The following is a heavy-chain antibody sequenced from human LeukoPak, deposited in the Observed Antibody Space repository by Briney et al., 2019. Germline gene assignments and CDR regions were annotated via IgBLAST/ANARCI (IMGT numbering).Heavy chain of an antibody. D-gene: IGHD5-24*01. CDR2: IYINAGTT. J-gene: IGHJ4*02. CDR1: GYVVSSNH. Sequence: GGSLRLSCEASGYVVSSNHMNWVRQTPGKGLEWVSIIYINAGTTHYADSVKGRFTISRDNSQNTVYLQMNSLRAEDTAVYYCARDGSNFYFDYWGQGTLVTVSS. CDR3: ARDGSNFYFDY. V-gene: IGHV3-66*01.